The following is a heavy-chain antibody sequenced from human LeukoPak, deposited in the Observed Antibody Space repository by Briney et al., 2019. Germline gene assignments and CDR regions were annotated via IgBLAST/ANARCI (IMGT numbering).Heavy chain of an antibody. CDR3: ALSLWSGTEYFQH. CDR1: GFTFSSYS. J-gene: IGHJ1*01. D-gene: IGHD3-3*01. CDR2: ISSSSSYI. V-gene: IGHV3-21*01. Sequence: GGSLRLSCAASGFTFSSYSMNWVRQAPGKGLEWVSSISSSSSYIYYADSVKGRFTISRDNAKNSLYLQMNSLRAEDTAVYYCALSLWSGTEYFQHWGQGTLVTVSS.